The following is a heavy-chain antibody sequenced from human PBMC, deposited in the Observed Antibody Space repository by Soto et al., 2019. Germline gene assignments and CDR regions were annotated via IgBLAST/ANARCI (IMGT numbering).Heavy chain of an antibody. CDR3: ARADYVWGSYRRNPFDY. CDR2: INHSGST. J-gene: IGHJ4*02. D-gene: IGHD3-16*02. V-gene: IGHV4-34*01. CDR1: GGSFSGYY. Sequence: SETLSLTCAVYGGSFSGYYWSWIRQPPGKGLEWIGEINHSGSTNYSPSLKSRVTISVDTSKNQFSLKLSSVTAADTAVYYCARADYVWGSYRRNPFDYWGQGNLVP.